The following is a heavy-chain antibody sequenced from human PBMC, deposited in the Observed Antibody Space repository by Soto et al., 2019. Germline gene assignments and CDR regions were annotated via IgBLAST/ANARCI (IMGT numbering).Heavy chain of an antibody. CDR1: GYTFTSYG. D-gene: IGHD3-3*01. Sequence: GASVKVSCKASGYTFTSYGISWVRQAPGQGLEWMGWISAYNGNTNYVQKLQGRVTMTTDTSTSTAYMELRSLRSDDTAVYYCATVGDFWSGYYPFDYWGQGTLVTVS. J-gene: IGHJ4*02. V-gene: IGHV1-18*01. CDR2: ISAYNGNT. CDR3: ATVGDFWSGYYPFDY.